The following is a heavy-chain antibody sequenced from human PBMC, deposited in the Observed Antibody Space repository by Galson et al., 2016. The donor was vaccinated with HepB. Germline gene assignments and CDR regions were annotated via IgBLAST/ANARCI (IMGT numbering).Heavy chain of an antibody. J-gene: IGHJ6*02. V-gene: IGHV3-23*01. Sequence: SLRLSCAASGFTFNNYGMSWVRLAPGKGLEWVSGIGGRGGTTYYADSVEGRFTISRDNSKNTLYLQMKSLRAEDTAVYYCAKSTLGVTRESYYYGMDVWGQGTTVTVSS. CDR2: IGGRGGTT. D-gene: IGHD2-21*02. CDR1: GFTFNNYG. CDR3: AKSTLGVTRESYYYGMDV.